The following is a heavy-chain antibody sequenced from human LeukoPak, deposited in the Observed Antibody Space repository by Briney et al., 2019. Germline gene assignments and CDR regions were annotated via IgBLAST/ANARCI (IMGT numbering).Heavy chain of an antibody. CDR3: ARDYYNDYEDTFDI. V-gene: IGHV1-18*01. D-gene: IGHD4-11*01. CDR2: VSGYDGRT. J-gene: IGHJ3*02. Sequence: ASVKVSCKASGYSFASYGISWVRQAPGQGLKWMGWVSGYDGRTNYAQNLKGRVTVTAETSASTVYMELRSLRSDDTAIYYCARDYYNDYEDTFDIWGQGTMVTVSS. CDR1: GYSFASYG.